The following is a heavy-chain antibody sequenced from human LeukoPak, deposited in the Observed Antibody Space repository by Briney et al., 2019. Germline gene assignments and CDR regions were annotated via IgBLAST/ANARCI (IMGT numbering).Heavy chain of an antibody. J-gene: IGHJ4*02. D-gene: IGHD2-15*01. CDR2: INPNSGGT. Sequence: ASVKVSCEASGYTFTGHYMHWVRQAPGQGLEWMGWINPNSGGTNYAQKFQGWVTMTRDTSISTAYMELSRLRPDDTAVYYCAREGCSGGSCYPYFDYWGQGTLVTVSS. CDR3: AREGCSGGSCYPYFDY. V-gene: IGHV1-2*04. CDR1: GYTFTGHY.